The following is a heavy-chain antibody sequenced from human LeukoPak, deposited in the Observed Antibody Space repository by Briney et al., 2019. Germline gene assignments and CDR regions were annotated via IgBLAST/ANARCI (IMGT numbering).Heavy chain of an antibody. V-gene: IGHV3-74*01. CDR1: GFTFSSYW. D-gene: IGHD1-26*01. Sequence: GGSLRLSCAASGFTFSSYWMHWVRQAPGRGLVWVSRIDSYGSSTSFADSVKGRFTISRDNAKNTLYLQMNSLRAEDTAVYYCASSTYSGSHWDAFDIWGQGTMVTVSS. J-gene: IGHJ3*02. CDR2: IDSYGSST. CDR3: ASSTYSGSHWDAFDI.